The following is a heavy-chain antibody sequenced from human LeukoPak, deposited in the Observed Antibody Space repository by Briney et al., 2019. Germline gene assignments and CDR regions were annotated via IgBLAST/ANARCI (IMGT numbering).Heavy chain of an antibody. D-gene: IGHD4-11*01. CDR1: GGSFSGYY. Sequence: SETLSLTCAVYGGSFSGYYWIWIRQPPGKGLEWIVEINHSGSTNYNPSLKSRVTISVDTSKNQFSLKLSSVTAADTAVYYCARGSFYSNYPNWFDPWGQGTLVTVSS. V-gene: IGHV4-34*01. CDR2: INHSGST. CDR3: ARGSFYSNYPNWFDP. J-gene: IGHJ5*02.